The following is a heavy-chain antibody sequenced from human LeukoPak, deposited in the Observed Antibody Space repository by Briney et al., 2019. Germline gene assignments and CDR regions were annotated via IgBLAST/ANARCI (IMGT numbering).Heavy chain of an antibody. D-gene: IGHD6-13*01. CDR2: IYYGGST. Sequence: SETLSLTCTVSGGSISSGGYYWSWIRQHPGKGLEWIGYIYYGGSTNYNPSLKSRVTISVDTSKNQFSLKLSSVTAADTAVYYCASIAAAGNDLTFDYWGQGTLVTVSS. V-gene: IGHV4-61*08. CDR3: ASIAAAGNDLTFDY. CDR1: GGSISSGGYY. J-gene: IGHJ4*02.